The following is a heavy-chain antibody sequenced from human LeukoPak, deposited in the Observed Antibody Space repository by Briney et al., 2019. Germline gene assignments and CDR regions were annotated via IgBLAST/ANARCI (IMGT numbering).Heavy chain of an antibody. J-gene: IGHJ4*02. D-gene: IGHD5-18*01. Sequence: SETLSLSCTVSGGSISSYYWSWIRLPPGKGLEWIGYIYYTGATYYNPSLKSRVTISLDTSKNQFSLKLSSVTAAGAAVYYCARAGYSYGTGYYFDYWGQGALVTVSS. V-gene: IGHV4-59*01. CDR2: IYYTGAT. CDR1: GGSISSYY. CDR3: ARAGYSYGTGYYFDY.